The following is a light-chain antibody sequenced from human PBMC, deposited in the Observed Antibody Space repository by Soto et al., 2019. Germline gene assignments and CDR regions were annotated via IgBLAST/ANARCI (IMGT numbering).Light chain of an antibody. V-gene: IGLV2-14*01. Sequence: QSVLTQPASVSGSPGQSITISCTGTSSDVGGYNYVSWYQQHPVKAPKLMIYDVTNRPSGVSDRFSGSKSGNTASLTISALQAEDEADYYCSSYTSSSTPYVFGTGTKLTVL. CDR2: DVT. J-gene: IGLJ1*01. CDR3: SSYTSSSTPYV. CDR1: SSDVGGYNY.